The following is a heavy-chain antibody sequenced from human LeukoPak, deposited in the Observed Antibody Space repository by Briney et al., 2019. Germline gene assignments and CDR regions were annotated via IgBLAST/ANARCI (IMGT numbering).Heavy chain of an antibody. CDR2: IYYSGST. V-gene: IGHV4-39*01. CDR1: GGSISSSSYY. Sequence: SETLPLTCTVSGGSISSSSYYWGWIRQPPGKGLEWIGSIYYSGSTYYNPSLKSRVTISVDTSKNQFSLKLSSVTAADTAVYYCARAPYYYYYMDVWGKGTTVTVSS. CDR3: ARAPYYYYYMDV. J-gene: IGHJ6*03.